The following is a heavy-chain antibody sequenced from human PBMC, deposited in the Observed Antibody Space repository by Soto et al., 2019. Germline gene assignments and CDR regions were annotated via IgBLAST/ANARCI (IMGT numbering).Heavy chain of an antibody. V-gene: IGHV4-4*02. CDR2: ISHNDLK. CDR3: ARRTSSGAIAA. CDR1: GDSVNTHDW. D-gene: IGHD2-21*01. J-gene: IGHJ5*02. Sequence: PSETLSLTCAVSGDSVNTHDWWAWVRQPPGKRPEWIGEISHNDLKNYHPFLKTRLSFSISRDRSSLQFSLSLRSVTATDTAVYFGARRTSSGAIAAWGQGKMVTVSS.